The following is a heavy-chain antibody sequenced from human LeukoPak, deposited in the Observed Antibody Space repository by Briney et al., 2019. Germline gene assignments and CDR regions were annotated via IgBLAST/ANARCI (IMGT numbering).Heavy chain of an antibody. CDR1: GFTFSSYE. V-gene: IGHV3-48*03. J-gene: IGHJ4*02. D-gene: IGHD2-21*02. Sequence: PGGPLRLSCAASGFTFSSYEMNWVRQAPGKGLEWVSYISSSGSTIYYADSVKGRFTISRDNAKNSLYLQMNSLRAEDTAVYYCARDGDWGSNYYFDYWGQGTLVTVSS. CDR3: ARDGDWGSNYYFDY. CDR2: ISSSGSTI.